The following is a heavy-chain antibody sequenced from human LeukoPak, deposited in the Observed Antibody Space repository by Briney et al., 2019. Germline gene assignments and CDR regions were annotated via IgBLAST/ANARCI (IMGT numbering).Heavy chain of an antibody. Sequence: AGGSLRLSCAASGFTFSSYGMHWVRQAPGKGLEWVAFIRYDGSNKYYADSVKGRFTISRDNSKNTLYLQMNSLRAEDTAVYYCAALDSSGYYSDDYWGQGTLVTVSS. J-gene: IGHJ4*02. V-gene: IGHV3-30*02. CDR2: IRYDGSNK. CDR3: AALDSSGYYSDDY. CDR1: GFTFSSYG. D-gene: IGHD3-22*01.